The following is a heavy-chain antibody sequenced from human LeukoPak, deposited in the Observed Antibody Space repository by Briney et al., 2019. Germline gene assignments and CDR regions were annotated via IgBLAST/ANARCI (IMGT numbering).Heavy chain of an antibody. V-gene: IGHV4-4*07. CDR2: IYTSGST. J-gene: IGHJ4*02. D-gene: IGHD2-15*01. Sequence: KASETLSLTCTVSGGSISSYYWSWIRQPAGKGLEWIGRIYTSGSTNYDPSLKSRVTMSVDTSKNQFSLKLSSVTAADTAVYYCARGYCSGGSCYGTDYWGQGTLVTVSS. CDR1: GGSISSYY. CDR3: ARGYCSGGSCYGTDY.